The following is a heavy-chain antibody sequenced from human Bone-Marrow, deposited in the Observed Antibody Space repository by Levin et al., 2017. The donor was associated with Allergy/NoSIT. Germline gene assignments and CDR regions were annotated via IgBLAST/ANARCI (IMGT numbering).Heavy chain of an antibody. J-gene: IGHJ4*02. D-gene: IGHD2-2*01. Sequence: GESLKISCAASGFTFSSYSMNWVRQAPGKGLEWVSSISSSSSYIYYADSVKGRFTISRDNAKNSLYLQMNSLRAEDTAVYYCARDPADIVVVPAAIDYWGQGTLVTVSS. CDR3: ARDPADIVVVPAAIDY. CDR1: GFTFSSYS. CDR2: ISSSSSYI. V-gene: IGHV3-21*01.